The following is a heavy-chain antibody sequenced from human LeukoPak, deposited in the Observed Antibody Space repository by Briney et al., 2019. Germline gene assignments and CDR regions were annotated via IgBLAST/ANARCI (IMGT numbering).Heavy chain of an antibody. J-gene: IGHJ4*02. CDR1: GYTFTGYY. CDR3: ASLIAAAGTNVY. CDR2: INPNTGGT. V-gene: IGHV1-2*02. D-gene: IGHD6-13*01. Sequence: ASVKVSCKASGYTFTGYYMHWVRQAPGQGLEWMGWINPNTGGTIYAQNFQGRVTMTRDTSFSTAYMELSRLRSDDTAICYCASLIAAAGTNVYWGQGTLVTVSS.